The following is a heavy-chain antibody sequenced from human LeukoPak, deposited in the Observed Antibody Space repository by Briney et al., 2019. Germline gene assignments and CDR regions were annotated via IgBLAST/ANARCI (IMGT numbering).Heavy chain of an antibody. J-gene: IGHJ4*02. V-gene: IGHV4-59*01. CDR1: GGSISIYY. D-gene: IGHD6-19*01. CDR3: ARAGSGWSFDY. CDR2: NSYSGNT. Sequence: PSETLSLTCTVSGGSISIYYWTWIRQPPGKGLEWIGYNSYSGNTNYNPSLKSRVTISVDMSKNQFSLKLSSVTAADTAVYYCARAGSGWSFDYWGQGTQVTVSS.